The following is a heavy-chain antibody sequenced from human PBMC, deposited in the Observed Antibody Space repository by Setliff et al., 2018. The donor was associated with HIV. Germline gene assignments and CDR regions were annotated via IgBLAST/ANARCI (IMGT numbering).Heavy chain of an antibody. Sequence: PGESLKISCKGSGDSFNTSWIGWVRQMPGKGLEWMGIIFPGDSDTKYGPSFQGQVTISVDKSISTAYLQWTSLKASDTAMYYCARMSNYYYYYMDVWGKGTTVTVSS. J-gene: IGHJ6*03. V-gene: IGHV5-51*01. CDR3: ARMSNYYYYYMDV. CDR1: GDSFNTSW. CDR2: IFPGDSDT.